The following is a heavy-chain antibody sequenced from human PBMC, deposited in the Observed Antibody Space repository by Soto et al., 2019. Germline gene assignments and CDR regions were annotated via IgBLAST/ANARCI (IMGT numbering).Heavy chain of an antibody. J-gene: IGHJ3*02. V-gene: IGHV3-23*01. CDR3: AKATATGGGAFEI. CDR2: ILVGGST. CDR1: GFICSSYD. D-gene: IGHD2-8*02. Sequence: PGGSLRLSCAVSGFICSSYDMSWVRQAPGKGLEWVSTILVGGSTHYEDSVKGRLTISRDTSKNTVYLQMNSLTAGDTAVYYCAKATATGGGAFEIYGQGTMVTVS.